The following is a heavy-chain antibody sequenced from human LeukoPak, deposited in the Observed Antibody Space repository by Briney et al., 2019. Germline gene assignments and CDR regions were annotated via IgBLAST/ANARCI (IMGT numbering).Heavy chain of an antibody. D-gene: IGHD5-12*01. Sequence: SETLSLTCTVSGASISTYYWSWIRQPAGKGLEWIGRSYTSGSTNYNPSLKSRVTMSVDTSKNQFSLKLSSVTAADTAVYYCARGMVATWVDYWGQGTLVTASS. CDR1: GASISTYY. V-gene: IGHV4-4*07. J-gene: IGHJ4*02. CDR3: ARGMVATWVDY. CDR2: SYTSGST.